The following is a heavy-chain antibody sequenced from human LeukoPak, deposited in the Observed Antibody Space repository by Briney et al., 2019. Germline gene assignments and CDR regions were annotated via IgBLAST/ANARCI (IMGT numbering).Heavy chain of an antibody. Sequence: ASAKVSCKASGYTFTGYYMHWVRQAPGQGLEWMGRINPNSGGTNYAQKFQGRVTMTRDTSISTAYMELSRLRSDDTAVYYCASARYCSSTSCHDYWGQGTLVTVSS. CDR2: INPNSGGT. D-gene: IGHD2-2*01. CDR3: ASARYCSSTSCHDY. CDR1: GYTFTGYY. J-gene: IGHJ4*02. V-gene: IGHV1-2*06.